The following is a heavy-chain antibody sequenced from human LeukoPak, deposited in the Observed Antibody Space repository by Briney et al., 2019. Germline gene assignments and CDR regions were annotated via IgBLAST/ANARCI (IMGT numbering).Heavy chain of an antibody. D-gene: IGHD5-24*01. Sequence: PGGSLGLSCVASGFTFSSYAMSWVRQAPGKGLEWVSAISTSGGDTYYADSVKGRFTLSRDNSKNTLYLQMNSLTAEDTAVYYCARWLQRPIDYWGQGTLVTVSS. CDR3: ARWLQRPIDY. V-gene: IGHV3-23*01. CDR1: GFTFSSYA. CDR2: ISTSGGDT. J-gene: IGHJ4*02.